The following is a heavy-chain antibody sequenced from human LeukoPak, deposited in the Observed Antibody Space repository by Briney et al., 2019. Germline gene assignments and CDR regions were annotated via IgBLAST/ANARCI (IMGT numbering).Heavy chain of an antibody. Sequence: GGSLRLSCSASGFTFSSYAMHWVRQAPGKGLEYVSAIRNNGGSTYYADSVKGRFTISRDNSKNTLYLQMSSLRVEDTAVYYCARDLAYYYDRNYDWGQGTLVTVSS. CDR3: ARDLAYYYDRNYD. D-gene: IGHD3-22*01. V-gene: IGHV3-64D*09. CDR2: IRNNGGST. J-gene: IGHJ4*02. CDR1: GFTFSSYA.